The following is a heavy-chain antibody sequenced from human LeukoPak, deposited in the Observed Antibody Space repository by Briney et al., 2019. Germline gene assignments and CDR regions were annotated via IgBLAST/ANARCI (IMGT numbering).Heavy chain of an antibody. J-gene: IGHJ4*02. V-gene: IGHV3-30*18. CDR3: AKDRSSSGYYYFDY. CDR2: ISYGGNNK. CDR1: GFTFSSYA. Sequence: GGSLRLSCAASGFTFSSYAMHWVRQAPGKGLEWVAVISYGGNNKYYADSVKGRFTISRDNSKNTLYLQMNSLRAEDTAVYYCAKDRSSSGYYYFDYWGQGTLVTVSS. D-gene: IGHD3-22*01.